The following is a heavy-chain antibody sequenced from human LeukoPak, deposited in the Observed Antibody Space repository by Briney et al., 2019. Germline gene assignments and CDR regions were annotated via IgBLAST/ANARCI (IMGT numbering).Heavy chain of an antibody. V-gene: IGHV3-74*01. D-gene: IGHD2-2*01. J-gene: IGHJ3*01. CDR3: ARCTASCYANAFDV. Sequence: PGGSLRLSCAASGFTFSSYWMHWVRQAPGKGLVWVSRINSDGSSTSYADSVKGRFTISRDNSKNTLYLQMNSLRPEDTAVYYCARCTASCYANAFDVWGQGTLLTVSS. CDR2: INSDGSST. CDR1: GFTFSSYW.